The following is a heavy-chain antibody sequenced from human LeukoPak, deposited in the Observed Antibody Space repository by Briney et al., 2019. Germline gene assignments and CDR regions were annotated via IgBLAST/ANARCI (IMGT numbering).Heavy chain of an antibody. CDR3: ATSGRADY. Sequence: SETLSLTCTVSGGSISSSSYYWGWIRQPPGKGLEWIGNIYYSGSTSYNPSLKSRVTISVDTSKNQFSLKLSSVTAADTAVYYCATSGRADYWGQGTLVTVS. CDR2: IYYSGST. D-gene: IGHD6-19*01. J-gene: IGHJ4*02. CDR1: GGSISSSSYY. V-gene: IGHV4-39*01.